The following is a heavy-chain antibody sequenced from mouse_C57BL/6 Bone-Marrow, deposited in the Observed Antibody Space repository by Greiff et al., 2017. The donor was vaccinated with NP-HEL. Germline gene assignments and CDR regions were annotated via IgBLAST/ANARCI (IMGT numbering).Heavy chain of an antibody. CDR3: ARGPKNSSGYPAWFAY. Sequence: EVKLQESGGGLVKPGGSLKLSCAASGFTFSSYAMSWVRQTPEKRLEWVATISDGGSYTYYPDNVKGRFTISRDNAKNNLYLQMSHLKSEDTAMYYCARGPKNSSGYPAWFAYWGQGTLVTVSA. CDR2: ISDGGSYT. J-gene: IGHJ3*01. V-gene: IGHV5-4*03. CDR1: GFTFSSYA. D-gene: IGHD3-2*02.